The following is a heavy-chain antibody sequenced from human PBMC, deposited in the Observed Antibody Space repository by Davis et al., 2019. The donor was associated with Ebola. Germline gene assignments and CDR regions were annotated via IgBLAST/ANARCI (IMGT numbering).Heavy chain of an antibody. CDR1: RFTFSRYS. CDR2: ISSSSSTI. Sequence: GGSLRLSCAASRFTFSRYSMNWVRQAPGKGLEWVSYISSSSSTIYYADSVKGRFTISRDNAKNSLYLQMNSLRDEDTAVYYCASLMVAGYYYYGMDVWGQGTTVTVSS. V-gene: IGHV3-48*02. J-gene: IGHJ6*02. D-gene: IGHD6-19*01. CDR3: ASLMVAGYYYYGMDV.